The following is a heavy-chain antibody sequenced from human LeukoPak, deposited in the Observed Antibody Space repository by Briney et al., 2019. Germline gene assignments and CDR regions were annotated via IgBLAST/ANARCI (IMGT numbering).Heavy chain of an antibody. Sequence: GGSLRLSCAASGFTFSSYSMNWVRQAPGKGLEWVSYISSSSSAIYYADSVKGRFTISRDNAKNSLYLQMNSLRAEDTAVYYCASWGEGALDNWGQGTLVTVSS. J-gene: IGHJ4*02. CDR3: ASWGEGALDN. V-gene: IGHV3-48*01. CDR2: ISSSSSAI. D-gene: IGHD1-26*01. CDR1: GFTFSSYS.